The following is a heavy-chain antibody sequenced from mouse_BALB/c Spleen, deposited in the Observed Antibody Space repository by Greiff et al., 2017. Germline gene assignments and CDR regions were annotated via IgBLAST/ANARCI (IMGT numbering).Heavy chain of an antibody. J-gene: IGHJ3*01. V-gene: IGHV1S81*02. Sequence: VQLQQPGAELVKPGASVKLSCKASGYTFTSYWMHWVKQRPGQGLEWIGEINPSNGRTNYNEKFKSKATLTVDKSSSTAYMQLSSLTSEDSAVYYCARGRDYYGSSPFAYWGQGTLVTVSA. D-gene: IGHD1-1*01. CDR1: GYTFTSYW. CDR3: ARGRDYYGSSPFAY. CDR2: INPSNGRT.